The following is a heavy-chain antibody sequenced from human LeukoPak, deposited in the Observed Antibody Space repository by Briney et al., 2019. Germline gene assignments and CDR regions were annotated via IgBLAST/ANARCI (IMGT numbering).Heavy chain of an antibody. V-gene: IGHV3-21*01. CDR1: GFNFSSYT. D-gene: IGHD1/OR15-1a*01. CDR3: ARDYPRGLREQRLVNFFDY. CDR2: ISSSSRYT. Sequence: PGGSLRLSCAASGFNFSSYTLNWVRQAPGKGLEWVSSISSSSRYTYYSDPVKGRFTSSRDNAKNSLYLQMKNLGVEDTAVYYCARDYPRGLREQRLVNFFDYWGQGTLVTVSS. J-gene: IGHJ4*02.